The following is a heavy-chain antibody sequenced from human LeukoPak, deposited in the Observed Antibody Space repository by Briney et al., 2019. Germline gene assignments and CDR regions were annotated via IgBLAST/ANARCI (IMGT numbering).Heavy chain of an antibody. CDR2: IIPIFGTT. Sequence: ASVKVSCKASGGTFSSYAISWVRQAPGQGLEWMGGIIPIFGTTNYAQKFQDRVTITADKSTSTAYMELSSLRSEDTAVYYCTRVVGLTGYSSSWYSGYYYYMDVWGKGTTVTVSS. V-gene: IGHV1-69*06. CDR1: GGTFSSYA. D-gene: IGHD6-13*01. J-gene: IGHJ6*03. CDR3: TRVVGLTGYSSSWYSGYYYYMDV.